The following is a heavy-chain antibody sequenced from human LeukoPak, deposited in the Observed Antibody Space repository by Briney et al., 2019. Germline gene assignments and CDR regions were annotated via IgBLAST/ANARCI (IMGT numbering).Heavy chain of an antibody. CDR1: GYTFTGYY. J-gene: IGHJ4*02. Sequence: ASVKVSCKASGYTFTGYYMQWVRQAPGQGLEGMGRINPNSGGTNYAQKFQGRVTMTRDTSISTAYMELSRLRYDDTAVYYCARVRIAAAGAFDYWGQGTLVTVSS. CDR3: ARVRIAAAGAFDY. V-gene: IGHV1-2*06. CDR2: INPNSGGT. D-gene: IGHD6-13*01.